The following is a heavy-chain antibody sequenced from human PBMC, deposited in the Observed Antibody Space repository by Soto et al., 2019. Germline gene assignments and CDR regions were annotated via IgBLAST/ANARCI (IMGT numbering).Heavy chain of an antibody. V-gene: IGHV1-18*04. CDR1: GYSFTSNA. CDR2: ISTYSGDP. Sequence: QVQLVQSGAEVKKPGASVKVACKTSGYSFTSNAITWVRQAPGQGLERMGWISTYSGDPNYAQKFQGRVTMTTNTSSNTAYMELRNLRSDDTAGYYCARVWGSYQAPSGGAGFDPWGQGTLVTVSS. D-gene: IGHD3-16*02. CDR3: ARVWGSYQAPSGGAGFDP. J-gene: IGHJ5*02.